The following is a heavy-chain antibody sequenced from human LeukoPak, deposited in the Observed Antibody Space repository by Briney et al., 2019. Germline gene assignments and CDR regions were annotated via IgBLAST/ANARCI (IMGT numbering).Heavy chain of an antibody. CDR2: INPTSGVT. CDR1: GYTFSDSY. D-gene: IGHD1-26*01. CDR3: ASDLYSGTYGR. V-gene: IGHV1-2*02. Sequence: GASVKVSCKASGYTFSDSYMHWVRQAPGQGLEWMGWINPTSGVTKYAEKFQGRVTMTRDTSIRTAYMEMSRLRSDDTALYYCASDLYSGTYGRWGQGTLVTVSS. J-gene: IGHJ4*02.